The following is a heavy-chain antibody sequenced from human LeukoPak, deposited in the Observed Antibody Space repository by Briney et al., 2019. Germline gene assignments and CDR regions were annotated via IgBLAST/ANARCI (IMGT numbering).Heavy chain of an antibody. V-gene: IGHV4-4*09. CDR1: GGSISSYY. J-gene: IGHJ4*02. Sequence: SETLSLTCTVSGGSISSYYWSWIRQPPGQGLEWIGYIYPNGSTNYNSSLRCRVTISVDSSKNQFSLNLSSVTAADTAVYYCERHFSASNICDYWGQGTLVTVSS. CDR3: ERHFSASNICDY. D-gene: IGHD2-15*01. CDR2: IYPNGST.